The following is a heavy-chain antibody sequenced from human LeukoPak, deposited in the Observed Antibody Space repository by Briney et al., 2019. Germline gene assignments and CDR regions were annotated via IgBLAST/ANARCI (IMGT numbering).Heavy chain of an antibody. Sequence: SETLSLTCTDSGGSISTYYWSWLRQPPGKGLEWIGYVSYSGSTNYNPSLKTLKSRVTMSVDTSKNQFSLKVSSVTAADTAVYYCARLQGRGDNYLDFWGQGALVTVSS. CDR3: ARLQGRGDNYLDF. J-gene: IGHJ4*02. V-gene: IGHV4-59*08. CDR2: VSYSGST. D-gene: IGHD7-27*01. CDR1: GGSISTYY.